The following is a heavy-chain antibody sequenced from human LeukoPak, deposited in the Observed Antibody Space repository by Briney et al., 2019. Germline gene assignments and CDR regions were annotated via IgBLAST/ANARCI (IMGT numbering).Heavy chain of an antibody. CDR1: GFTFSSYG. J-gene: IGHJ6*02. V-gene: IGHV3-30*03. D-gene: IGHD3-22*01. CDR3: ARDQGVVVHGKYHYYGMDV. Sequence: GRSLRLSCAASGFTFSSYGIHWVRQAPGKGLEWVAAISYDGSSKYYADSVKGRFTISRDNSKNTLYLLMNSLRAEDTAVYYCARDQGVVVHGKYHYYGMDVWGQGTTVTVSS. CDR2: ISYDGSSK.